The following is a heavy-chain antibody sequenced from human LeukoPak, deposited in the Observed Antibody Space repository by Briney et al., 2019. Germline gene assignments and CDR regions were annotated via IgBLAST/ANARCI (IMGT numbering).Heavy chain of an antibody. V-gene: IGHV3-23*01. Sequence: GGFLRLSCAASGFTFSTYAMSWVRQAPGKGLEWVSATSSTSVSTYYADSVKGRFTISRGNSNNILFLQMNSLRAEDTAIYYCTKLPSAWWLGNYFDYWGQGTLVTVSS. CDR2: TSSTSVST. CDR1: GFTFSTYA. CDR3: TKLPSAWWLGNYFDY. J-gene: IGHJ4*02. D-gene: IGHD2-8*02.